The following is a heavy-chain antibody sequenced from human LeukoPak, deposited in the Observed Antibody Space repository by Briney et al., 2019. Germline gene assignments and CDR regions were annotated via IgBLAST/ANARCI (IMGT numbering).Heavy chain of an antibody. D-gene: IGHD2-15*01. Sequence: PSETLSLTCTVSGGSISSGSDYWSWIRQPAGKGLEWIGRIYTSGSTNYNPSLKSRVSISLDTSKNQFSLKLTSVTAADTAVYYCARGYCSGGSCYFEFWFDSLRQASMVTVSS. V-gene: IGHV4-61*02. CDR1: GGSISSGSDY. J-gene: IGHJ5*01. CDR2: IYTSGST. CDR3: ARGYCSGGSCYFEFWFDS.